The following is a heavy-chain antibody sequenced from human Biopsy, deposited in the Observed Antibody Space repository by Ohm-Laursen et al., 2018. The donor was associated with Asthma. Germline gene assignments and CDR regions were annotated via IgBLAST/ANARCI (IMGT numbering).Heavy chain of an antibody. CDR3: ARGDSSSWSHYYFDY. CDR1: GFAVSRDY. CDR2: IYSGGTS. D-gene: IGHD6-13*01. V-gene: IGHV3-53*01. Sequence: SLRLSCTASGFAVSRDYMFWVRQAPGKGLEWVSVIYSGGTSHNADSVRGRFTITRDYSKNTLYLQMHSLRAEDTAVYYCARGDSSSWSHYYFDYWGQGTLVTVSS. J-gene: IGHJ4*02.